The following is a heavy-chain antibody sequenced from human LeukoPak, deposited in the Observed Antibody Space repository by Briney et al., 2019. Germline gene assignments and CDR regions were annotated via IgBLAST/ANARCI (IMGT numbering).Heavy chain of an antibody. D-gene: IGHD2-2*01. V-gene: IGHV3-49*03. CDR1: GFTFGDYA. CDR3: TRGLYQLPNWFDP. J-gene: IGHJ5*02. Sequence: GRSLRLFCTASGFTFGDYAMRWFRQAPGKGVEWVGFIRSKAYGGTTEYAASVKGRFTISRDDSKSIAYLQMNCLKTEDTAVYYCTRGLYQLPNWFDPWGQGTLVTVSS. CDR2: IRSKAYGGTT.